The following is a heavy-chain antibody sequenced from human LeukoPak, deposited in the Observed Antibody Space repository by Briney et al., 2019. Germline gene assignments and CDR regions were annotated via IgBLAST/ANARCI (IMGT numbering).Heavy chain of an antibody. V-gene: IGHV1-2*02. CDR1: GYTFTGHY. Sequence: VKVSCKASGYTFTGHYMHWVRQAPGQGLEWMGWIYPKSGGTNYAQKFQTRVTMTRDTSITTAFMELNILKSDDTAVYYCVRDGYSGGAFDIWDQGTMVTVSS. J-gene: IGHJ3*02. CDR3: VRDGYSGGAFDI. CDR2: IYPKSGGT. D-gene: IGHD5-12*01.